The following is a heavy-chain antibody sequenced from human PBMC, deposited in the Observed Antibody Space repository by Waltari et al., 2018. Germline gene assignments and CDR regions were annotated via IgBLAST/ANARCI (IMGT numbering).Heavy chain of an antibody. CDR1: GDRVSSNIGT. CDR2: TYFRSKWYN. J-gene: IGHJ6*02. V-gene: IGHV6-1*01. Sequence: QVQLQQSGPGLVKSSQTLSVTCAISGDRVSSNIGTWHWIRQSPSSGLEWLGRTYFRSKWYNDYGISCKSRITINADTSKNQCSLQLHSVTPEDTAVYYCARRSSNIMDVWGQGTTVTVSS. CDR3: ARRSSNIMDV.